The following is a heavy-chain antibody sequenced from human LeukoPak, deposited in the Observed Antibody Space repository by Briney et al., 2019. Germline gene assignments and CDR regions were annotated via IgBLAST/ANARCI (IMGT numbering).Heavy chain of an antibody. CDR3: VTGGIASY. Sequence: SVKVSCKVSGYTLTELSMHWVRQAPGTPREGMGGFDPEDGETIYAQKFQRRVTMTEDTTQDKAYMQPRSMRCDGTAVYSCVTGGIASYWGQGTLVTVSS. J-gene: IGHJ4*02. CDR2: FDPEDGET. CDR1: GYTLTELS. V-gene: IGHV1-24*01. D-gene: IGHD6-13*01.